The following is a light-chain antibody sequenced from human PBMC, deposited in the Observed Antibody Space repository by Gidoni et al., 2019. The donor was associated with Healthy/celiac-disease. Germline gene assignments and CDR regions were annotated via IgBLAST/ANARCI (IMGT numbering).Light chain of an antibody. CDR3: NSRDSSGNHLV. J-gene: IGLJ3*02. V-gene: IGLV3-19*01. CDR2: GKN. CDR1: SPRSYY. Sequence: SSELTQDPAESVALGQTVRITCQGDSPRSYYASWYQQKPGQAPVLVIYGKNNPPSGIPDRFSGSSSGNTASLTITGAQAEDEADYYCNSRDSSGNHLVFGGGTKLTVL.